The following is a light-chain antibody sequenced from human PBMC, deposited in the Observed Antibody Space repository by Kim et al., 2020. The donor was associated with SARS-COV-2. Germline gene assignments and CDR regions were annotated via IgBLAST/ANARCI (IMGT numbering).Light chain of an antibody. CDR2: GNV. V-gene: IGLV1-40*01. CDR1: SSNIVAGYD. Sequence: QRVTISCTGSSSNIVAGYDVHWYQQLPGTAPQLLIYGNVNRPSGVPDRFSGSKSGTSASLAITGLQTEDEADYYCQSYDRSVSAVVFGGGTKLTVL. CDR3: QSYDRSVSAVV. J-gene: IGLJ2*01.